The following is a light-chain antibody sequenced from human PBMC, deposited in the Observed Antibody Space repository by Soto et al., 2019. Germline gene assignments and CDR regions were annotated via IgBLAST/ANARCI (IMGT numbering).Light chain of an antibody. J-gene: IGKJ1*01. CDR3: QQYNNWPPWT. V-gene: IGKV3-15*01. CDR2: GAS. Sequence: DIVLTQSPGTLSFSPGERATLSCRAIQSVSSNYLAWYQQKPGQAARLLIYGASTRATGIPARFSGSGSGTEFTLTISSLQSEDFAGYYCQQYNNWPPWTFGQGTKVDIK. CDR1: QSVSSN.